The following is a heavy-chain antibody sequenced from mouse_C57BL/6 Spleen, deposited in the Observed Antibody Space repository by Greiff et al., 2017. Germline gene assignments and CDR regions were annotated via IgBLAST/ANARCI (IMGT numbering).Heavy chain of an antibody. CDR3: ARGGYYGSSFYAMDY. CDR1: GYSFTDYN. CDR2: INPNYGTT. Sequence: VQLQQSGPELVKPGASVKISCKASGYSFTDYNMTWVKQSPGKSLEWIGVINPNYGTTSYNQKFKGKATLTVDQSSSTAYMQRSILTSEDAAVYYCARGGYYGSSFYAMDYWGKGTSVTVSS. D-gene: IGHD1-1*01. V-gene: IGHV1-39*01. J-gene: IGHJ4*01.